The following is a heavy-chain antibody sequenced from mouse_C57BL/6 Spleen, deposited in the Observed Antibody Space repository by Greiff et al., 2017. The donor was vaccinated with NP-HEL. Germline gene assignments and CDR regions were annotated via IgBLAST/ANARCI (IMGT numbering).Heavy chain of an antibody. CDR2: IYPGDGDT. CDR3: ARGAAQATGYYYAMDY. CDR1: GYAFSSSW. V-gene: IGHV1-82*01. J-gene: IGHJ4*01. D-gene: IGHD3-2*02. Sequence: QVQLQQSGPELVKPGASVKISCKASGYAFSSSWMNWVKQRPGKGLEWIGRIYPGDGDTNYNGKFKGKATLTADKSSSTAYMQLSSLTSEDSAVYFCARGAAQATGYYYAMDYWGQGTSVTVSS.